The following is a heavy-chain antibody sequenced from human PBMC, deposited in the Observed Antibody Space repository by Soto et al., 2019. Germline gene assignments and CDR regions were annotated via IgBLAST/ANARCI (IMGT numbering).Heavy chain of an antibody. CDR1: GYTFTSYG. Sequence: ASVKVSCKASGYTFTSYGISWVRQAPGQGLEWMGWISAYNGNTNYAQKLQGRVTMTTDTSTSTAYMELRSLRSDDTAVYYCARAQPTTGTTYYYYYGMDVWGQGTTVTVSS. J-gene: IGHJ6*02. D-gene: IGHD1-1*01. V-gene: IGHV1-18*01. CDR2: ISAYNGNT. CDR3: ARAQPTTGTTYYYYYGMDV.